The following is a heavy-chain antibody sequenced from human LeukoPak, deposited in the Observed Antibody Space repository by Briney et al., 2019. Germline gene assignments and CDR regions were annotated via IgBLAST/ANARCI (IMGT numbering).Heavy chain of an antibody. CDR3: AMPVVVVAATTPAGGNY. Sequence: GGSLRLSCAASGFTFSSYAMHWVRQAPGKGLEWVAVISYDGSNKYYADSVKGRFTISRDNSKNTLYLQMNSLRAEDTAVYYCAMPVVVVAATTPAGGNYWGQGTLVTVSS. CDR2: ISYDGSNK. CDR1: GFTFSSYA. J-gene: IGHJ4*02. D-gene: IGHD2-15*01. V-gene: IGHV3-30-3*01.